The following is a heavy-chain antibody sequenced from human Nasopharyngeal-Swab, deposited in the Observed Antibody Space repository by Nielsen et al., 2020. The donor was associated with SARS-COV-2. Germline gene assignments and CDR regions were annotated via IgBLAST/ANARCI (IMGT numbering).Heavy chain of an antibody. Sequence: RQAPGKGLEWIGEINHSGSTNYNPSLKSRVTISVDTSKNQFSLKLSSVTAADTAVYYCARGYPRIGDYYDGMDVWGQGTTVTVSS. J-gene: IGHJ6*02. V-gene: IGHV4-34*01. CDR2: INHSGST. CDR3: ARGYPRIGDYYDGMDV. D-gene: IGHD2/OR15-2a*01.